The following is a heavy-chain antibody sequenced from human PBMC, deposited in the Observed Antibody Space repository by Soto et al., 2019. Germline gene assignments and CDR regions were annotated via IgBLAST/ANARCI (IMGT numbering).Heavy chain of an antibody. Sequence: QVQLVESGGGVVQPGRSLRLSCAASGFTFSSYGMHWVRQAPGKGLEWVAVISYDGSNKYYADSVKGRFTISRDNSKNTLYLQMNSLRAEDTAVYYCAKDRYYYDSSGYYGRHYYYYYGMDVWGQGTTVTVSS. CDR1: GFTFSSYG. D-gene: IGHD3-22*01. J-gene: IGHJ6*02. V-gene: IGHV3-30*18. CDR2: ISYDGSNK. CDR3: AKDRYYYDSSGYYGRHYYYYYGMDV.